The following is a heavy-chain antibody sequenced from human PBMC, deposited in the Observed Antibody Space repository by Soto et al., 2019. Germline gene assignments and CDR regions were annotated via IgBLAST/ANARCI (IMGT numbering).Heavy chain of an antibody. CDR1: GGSVISGSYY. CDR2: IYYSGST. Sequence: PSETLSLTCTVSGGSVISGSYYFICIRQPPGNGLEWIGYIYYSGSTNYNPSLKSRVTISVDTSKNQFSLKLSSVTAADTAVYYCARAREMATITDYWGQGTLVTVSS. V-gene: IGHV4-61*01. D-gene: IGHD5-12*01. CDR3: ARAREMATITDY. J-gene: IGHJ4*02.